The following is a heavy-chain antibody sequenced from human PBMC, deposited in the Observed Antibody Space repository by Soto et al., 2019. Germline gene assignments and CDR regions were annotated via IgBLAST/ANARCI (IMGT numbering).Heavy chain of an antibody. D-gene: IGHD1-26*01. V-gene: IGHV2-26*01. CDR1: GFSLSKARMG. CDR2: IFWNDER. Sequence: QVTLKESGPVVVKPTETLTLTCTVSGFSLSKARMGVSWIRQPPGKALEWLAHIFWNDERSYNTSLKSRLTISRDTSKSQVVLTMTNVDPVDTGTYFCARALREGLPIYYFDSWGQGTLVTVSS. J-gene: IGHJ4*02. CDR3: ARALREGLPIYYFDS.